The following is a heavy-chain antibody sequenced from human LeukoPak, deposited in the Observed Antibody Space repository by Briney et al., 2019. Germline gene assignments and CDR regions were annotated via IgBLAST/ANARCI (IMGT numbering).Heavy chain of an antibody. CDR2: IYYSGST. CDR3: AREGDLTWNDEEGFDY. CDR1: GGSMSSSSYY. V-gene: IGHV4-39*07. Sequence: PSETLSLTCTVSGGSMSSSSYYWGWIRQPPGKGLEWIGSIYYSGSTYYNPSLKSRVTISIGTSKNHFSLKLRSVTAADTAVYYCAREGDLTWNDEEGFDYWGQGTLVTVSS. J-gene: IGHJ4*02. D-gene: IGHD1-1*01.